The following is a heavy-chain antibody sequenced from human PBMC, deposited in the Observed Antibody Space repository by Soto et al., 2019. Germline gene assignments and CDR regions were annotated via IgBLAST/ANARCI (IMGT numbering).Heavy chain of an antibody. V-gene: IGHV3-23*01. CDR2: ISGSGGST. CDR1: GFTFSSYA. J-gene: IGHJ4*02. CDR3: TRWAGSYSDY. D-gene: IGHD3-10*01. Sequence: GGSLRLSCAASGFTFSSYAMSWVRQAPGKGLEWVSSISGSGGSTFYADSVKGRFTISRDNSEGIAYLQMNSLKIEDTAVYFCTRWAGSYSDYWGPGIMVTVSS.